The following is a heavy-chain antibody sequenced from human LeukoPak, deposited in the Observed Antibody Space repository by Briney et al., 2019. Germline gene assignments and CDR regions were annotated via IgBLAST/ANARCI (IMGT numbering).Heavy chain of an antibody. V-gene: IGHV3-30*02. J-gene: IGHJ4*02. CDR2: IRYDGSNK. CDR1: GFTVSSNY. D-gene: IGHD2-15*01. CDR3: AKDPGYCSGGSCYGHRVFDY. Sequence: PGGSLRLSCAASGFTVSSNYMSWVRQAPGKGLEWVAFIRYDGSNKYYADSVKGRFTISRDNSKNTLYLQMNSLRAEDTAVYYCAKDPGYCSGGSCYGHRVFDYWGQGTLVTVSS.